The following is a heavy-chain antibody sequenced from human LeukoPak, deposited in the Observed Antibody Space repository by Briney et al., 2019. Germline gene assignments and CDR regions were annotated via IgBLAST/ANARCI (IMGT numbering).Heavy chain of an antibody. CDR1: GYTFTSYG. V-gene: IGHV1-18*01. J-gene: IGHJ6*03. CDR2: ISAYNGNT. CDR3: AREVVTAIFVHYIDV. Sequence: ASVKVSCKASGYTFTSYGISWVRQAPGQGLEWMGWISAYNGNTNYAQKLQGRVTMTTDTSTSTAYMELRSLRSDDTAVYYCAREVVTAIFVHYIDVWGKGTTVTISS. D-gene: IGHD2-21*02.